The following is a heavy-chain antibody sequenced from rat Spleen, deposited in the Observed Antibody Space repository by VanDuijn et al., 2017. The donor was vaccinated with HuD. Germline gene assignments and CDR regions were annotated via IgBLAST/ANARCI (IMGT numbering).Heavy chain of an antibody. CDR1: GFTFNNYW. V-gene: IGHV5-7*01. D-gene: IGHD4-3*01. Sequence: EVQLVESGGGLVQPGRSLKLSCVASGFTFNNYWMSWIRQAPGKGLEWVATISYDGSSTYYRDSVKGRFTISRDNAKSTLYLQMDSLRSEDTATYYCARHNSGYGVMDAWGQGASVTVSS. CDR2: ISYDGSST. J-gene: IGHJ4*01. CDR3: ARHNSGYGVMDA.